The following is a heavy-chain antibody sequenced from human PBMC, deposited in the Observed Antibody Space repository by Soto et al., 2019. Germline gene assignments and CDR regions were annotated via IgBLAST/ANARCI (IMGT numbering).Heavy chain of an antibody. CDR1: GFTFSSYA. J-gene: IGHJ3*02. Sequence: PGGSLRLSCAASGFTFSSYAMSWVRQAPGKGLEWVSAISGSGGSTYYADSVKGRFTISRDNSKNTLYLQMNSLRAEDTAVYYCAKDRQWELLGPDAFDIWGQGTMVTVSS. CDR2: ISGSGGST. D-gene: IGHD1-26*01. V-gene: IGHV3-23*01. CDR3: AKDRQWELLGPDAFDI.